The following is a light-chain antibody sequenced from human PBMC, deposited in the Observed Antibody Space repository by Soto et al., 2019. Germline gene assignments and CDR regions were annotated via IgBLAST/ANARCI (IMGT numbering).Light chain of an antibody. CDR1: QSIVDT. V-gene: IGKV3-15*01. CDR3: QQYGSSIT. CDR2: GAS. J-gene: IGKJ5*01. Sequence: EIVMTQSPATLSVSPGGRATLSFRASQSIVDTLAWYKQKPGQAPRLLIYGASSRVTGFPARLSGSGSGTEFTLTISRMEPEDFAVYYCQQYGSSITFGHGTRLEIK.